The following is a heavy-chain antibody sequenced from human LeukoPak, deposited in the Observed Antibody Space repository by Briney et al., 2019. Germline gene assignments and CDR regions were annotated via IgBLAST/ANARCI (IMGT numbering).Heavy chain of an antibody. Sequence: ETLSLTCAVYGGSFSGYYWSWVRQAPGKGLEWVSVIYSDGNTSYGDSVKGRFTISRDNAKNSLYLQMNSLRAEDTAVYYCARETSDAFDIWGQGTMVTVSS. CDR2: IYSDGNT. D-gene: IGHD4-11*01. V-gene: IGHV3-53*01. J-gene: IGHJ3*02. CDR1: GGSFSGYY. CDR3: ARETSDAFDI.